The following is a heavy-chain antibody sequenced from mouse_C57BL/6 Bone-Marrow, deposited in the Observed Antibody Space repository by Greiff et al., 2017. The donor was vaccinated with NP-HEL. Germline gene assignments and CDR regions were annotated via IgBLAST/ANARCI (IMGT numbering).Heavy chain of an antibody. D-gene: IGHD2-4*01. CDR1: GYTFTSYW. J-gene: IGHJ3*01. CDR2: IYPRDGST. CDR3: ARVGLNDYPLAY. Sequence: QVQLKQPGAELVKPGASVKVSCKASGYTFTSYWMHWVKQRPGQGLEWIGRIYPRDGSTKYNEKFKGKATLTVDTSSSTAYMELHSLTSEDSAVYFCARVGLNDYPLAYWGQGTLVTVSA. V-gene: IGHV1-85*01.